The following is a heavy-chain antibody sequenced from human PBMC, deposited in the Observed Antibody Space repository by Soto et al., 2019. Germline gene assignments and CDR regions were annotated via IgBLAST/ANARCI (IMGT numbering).Heavy chain of an antibody. CDR2: INPNSGGT. CDR1: GYTFSDYY. V-gene: IGHV1-2*02. Sequence: GASVKVSFKASGYTFSDYYMFWLRQAPGQGLEWMGWINPNSGGTNYAQKFQGRVTLTRDTSISTAYMELNRLRSDDTAVYYCATGLIAAAGRLCWGQGTLVTVSS. CDR3: ATGLIAAAGRLC. D-gene: IGHD6-25*01. J-gene: IGHJ4*02.